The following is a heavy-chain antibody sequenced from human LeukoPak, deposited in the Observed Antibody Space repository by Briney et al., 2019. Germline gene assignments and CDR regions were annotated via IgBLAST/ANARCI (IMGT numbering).Heavy chain of an antibody. Sequence: GSLRLSCAASGFTFSSYEMNWVRQPPGKGLEWIGYIYYSGSTNYNPSLKSRVTISVDTSKNQFSLKLSSVTAADTAVYYCARGVNFEYWGQGTLVTVSS. V-gene: IGHV4-59*01. CDR2: IYYSGST. D-gene: IGHD3-10*01. CDR1: GFTFSSYE. J-gene: IGHJ4*02. CDR3: ARGVNFEY.